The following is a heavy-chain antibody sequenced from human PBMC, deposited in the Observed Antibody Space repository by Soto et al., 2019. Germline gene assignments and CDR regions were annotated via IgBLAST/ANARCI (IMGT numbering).Heavy chain of an antibody. Sequence: QVQLVQSGAEVNKPGSSVKVSCKASGGTFSSYAISWVRQAPGQGLEWMGGIIPIFGTANYAQKFQGRVTITADESTSTAYMELSSLRSEDTAVYYCARDMSGSYYDYYYGMDVWGQGTTVTVSS. D-gene: IGHD1-26*01. CDR2: IIPIFGTA. CDR1: GGTFSSYA. J-gene: IGHJ6*02. CDR3: ARDMSGSYYDYYYGMDV. V-gene: IGHV1-69*01.